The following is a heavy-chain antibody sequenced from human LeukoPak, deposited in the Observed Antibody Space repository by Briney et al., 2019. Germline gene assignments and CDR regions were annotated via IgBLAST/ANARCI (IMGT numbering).Heavy chain of an antibody. J-gene: IGHJ5*02. CDR1: GGSISSYY. CDR3: ARTKGYWFDP. CDR2: IYYSGST. Sequence: SETLSLTCTVSGGSISSYYWSWIRQPPGKGLEWIGYIYYSGSTNYNPSLKSRVTISVGTSKNQFSLKLSSVTAADTAVYYCARTKGYWFDPWGQGTLVTVSS. D-gene: IGHD2-8*01. V-gene: IGHV4-59*01.